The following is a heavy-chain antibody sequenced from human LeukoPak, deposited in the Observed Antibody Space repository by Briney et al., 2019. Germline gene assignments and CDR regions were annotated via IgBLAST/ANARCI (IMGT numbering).Heavy chain of an antibody. D-gene: IGHD6-25*01. Sequence: GESLKISCKGFEYPFNDYWIGWVREMPGKGLEWMGIIFPADSDTRNSPSFQGRVSISVDTSITTAYLQWSRLRASDTAMYYCARLYSLGWYIDHWGQGTLVTVSS. CDR1: EYPFNDYW. V-gene: IGHV5-51*01. J-gene: IGHJ4*02. CDR2: IFPADSDT. CDR3: ARLYSLGWYIDH.